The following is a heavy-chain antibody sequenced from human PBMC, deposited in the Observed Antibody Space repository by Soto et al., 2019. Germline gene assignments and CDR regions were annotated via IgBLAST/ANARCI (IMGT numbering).Heavy chain of an antibody. D-gene: IGHD1-26*01. V-gene: IGHV3-30*18. CDR1: GFTFSSYG. J-gene: IGHJ4*02. Sequence: QVQLVESGGGVVQPGRSLRLSCAASGFTFSSYGMHWVRQAPGKGLEWVAVIKYDGSNKYYADSVKGRFTISRDNSKNTLYLQMNILIAEDTAVYYCAKGGWELLKRLDYWGQGTLVTVSS. CDR2: IKYDGSNK. CDR3: AKGGWELLKRLDY.